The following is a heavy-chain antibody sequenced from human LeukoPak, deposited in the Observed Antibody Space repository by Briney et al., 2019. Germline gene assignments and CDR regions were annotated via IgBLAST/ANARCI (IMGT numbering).Heavy chain of an antibody. D-gene: IGHD2-2*01. Sequence: GASVTVSCKASGYTFTGYYMHWVRQASGQGLEWMGWINPNSGGTNYAQKFQGRVTMTRDTSISTAYMELSRLRSDDTAVYYCARLLRYCSSTSCLYFDYWGQGTLVTVSS. CDR1: GYTFTGYY. V-gene: IGHV1-2*02. CDR2: INPNSGGT. J-gene: IGHJ4*02. CDR3: ARLLRYCSSTSCLYFDY.